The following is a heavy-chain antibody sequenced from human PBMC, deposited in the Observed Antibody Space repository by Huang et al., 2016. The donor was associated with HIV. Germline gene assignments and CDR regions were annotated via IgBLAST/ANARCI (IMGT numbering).Heavy chain of an antibody. J-gene: IGHJ4*02. Sequence: VQLVQSGAEVKKPGESLKISCKGSGYSFSSYWIAWVRQMPGKGLEWGVISFPVDSETTYSPSFEGQVTSSADKSIGTAYLQWSSLKASDTAMYYCARRFSSSSGYFDYWGQGSLVTVSS. D-gene: IGHD6-6*01. CDR2: SFPVDSET. CDR1: GYSFSSYW. CDR3: ARRFSSSSGYFDY. V-gene: IGHV5-51*01.